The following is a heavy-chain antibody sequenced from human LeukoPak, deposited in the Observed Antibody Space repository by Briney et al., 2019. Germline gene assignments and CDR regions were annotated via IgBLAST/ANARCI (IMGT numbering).Heavy chain of an antibody. CDR3: ARGRYGDYGDY. Sequence: PGGSLRLSCAASGFTFSGYTMNWVRQAPGKGLEWVSSISSSSDYIYYADSVQGRFTISRDNAKNSLYLQMNSLRAEDTAVYYCARGRYGDYGDYWGQGTLVTVSS. CDR1: GFTFSGYT. J-gene: IGHJ4*02. CDR2: ISSSSDYI. V-gene: IGHV3-21*01. D-gene: IGHD4-17*01.